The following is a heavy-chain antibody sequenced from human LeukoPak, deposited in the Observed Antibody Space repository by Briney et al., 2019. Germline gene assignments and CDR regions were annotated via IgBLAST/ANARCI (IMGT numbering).Heavy chain of an antibody. CDR3: ARAPFYGSGSFPDY. V-gene: IGHV3-72*01. CDR2: TRNKANSYTT. D-gene: IGHD3-10*01. J-gene: IGHJ4*02. Sequence: GSLRLSCAASGFSFSDHYMDWVRQAPGKGLEWVGRTRNKANSYTTEYAASVKGRFTISRDDSKNSLYLQMSSLKTEDTAVYYCARAPFYGSGSFPDYWGQGTLVTVSS. CDR1: GFSFSDHY.